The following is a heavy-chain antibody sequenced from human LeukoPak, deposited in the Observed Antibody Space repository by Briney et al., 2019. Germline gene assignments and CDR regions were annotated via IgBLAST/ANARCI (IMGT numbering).Heavy chain of an antibody. Sequence: GESLKISCKISGYILTNNWIGWVRQVPGKGLEWMGIIYPGDSDTRYSPSFQGQVTISADKSFSTAYLQWSSLKASDTAIYYCASSKSSSWYPFYFDFWGQGTLVTVSS. CDR1: GYILTNNW. J-gene: IGHJ4*02. CDR2: IYPGDSDT. CDR3: ASSKSSSWYPFYFDF. D-gene: IGHD6-13*01. V-gene: IGHV5-51*01.